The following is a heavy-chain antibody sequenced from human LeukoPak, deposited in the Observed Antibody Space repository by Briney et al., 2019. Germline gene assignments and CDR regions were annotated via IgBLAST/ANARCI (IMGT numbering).Heavy chain of an antibody. V-gene: IGHV4-34*01. Sequence: SETLSLTCAVYGGSFSGYYWSWIRQPPGKGLEWIGEINHSGSTNYNPSLKSRVTISVGTSKNQFSLKLSSVTAADTAVYYCARGRRIVVVPAAMSRAFDIWGQGTMVTVSS. D-gene: IGHD2-2*01. CDR1: GGSFSGYY. CDR3: ARGRRIVVVPAAMSRAFDI. J-gene: IGHJ3*02. CDR2: INHSGST.